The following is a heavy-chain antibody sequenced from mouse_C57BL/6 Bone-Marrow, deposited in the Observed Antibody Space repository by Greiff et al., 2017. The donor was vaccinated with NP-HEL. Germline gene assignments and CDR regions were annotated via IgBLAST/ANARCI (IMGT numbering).Heavy chain of an antibody. CDR2: ISDGGSYT. D-gene: IGHD2-4*01. CDR1: GFTFSSYA. CDR3: ARDAGGLRRDY. V-gene: IGHV5-4*01. Sequence: EVKVVESGGGLVKPGGSLKLSCAASGFTFSSYAMSWVRQTPEKRLEWVATISDGGSYTYYPENVKGRFTISRDNAKNNLYLQMSHLKSEDTAMYYCARDAGGLRRDYWGQGTTLTVSS. J-gene: IGHJ2*01.